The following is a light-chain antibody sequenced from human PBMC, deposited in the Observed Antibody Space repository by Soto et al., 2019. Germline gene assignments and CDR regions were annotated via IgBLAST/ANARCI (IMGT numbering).Light chain of an antibody. J-gene: IGKJ1*01. Sequence: DIQMTQSPSTLSASVGDRVTITCRASQSISSWLAWYQQKQGKAPKLLIYKASSLESGVPSRFSGSGSGTEFTLTISSLQPDDFASYYCQQCNSYPWTFGQGTKVEIK. V-gene: IGKV1-5*03. CDR3: QQCNSYPWT. CDR2: KAS. CDR1: QSISSW.